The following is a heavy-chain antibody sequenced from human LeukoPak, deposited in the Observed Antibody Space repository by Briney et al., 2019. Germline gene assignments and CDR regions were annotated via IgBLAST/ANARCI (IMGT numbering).Heavy chain of an antibody. V-gene: IGHV1-24*01. J-gene: IGHJ6*02. D-gene: IGHD3-9*01. CDR3: ATERSNYYDILTGYGRYYYYGMDV. CDR1: GYTLTELS. Sequence: VASVKVSCMVSGYTLTELSMHWVRQAPGKGLEWMGGFDPEDGETIYAQKFQGRVTMTEDTSTDTAYMELSSLRSEDTAVYYCATERSNYYDILTGYGRYYYYGMDVWGQGTTVTVSS. CDR2: FDPEDGET.